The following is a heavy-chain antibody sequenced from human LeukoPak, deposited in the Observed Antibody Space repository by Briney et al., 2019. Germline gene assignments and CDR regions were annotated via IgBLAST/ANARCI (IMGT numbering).Heavy chain of an antibody. CDR1: GFTFSSYS. CDR2: IRSSSSYI. J-gene: IGHJ4*02. CDR3: ARETDSIDY. Sequence: GGSLRLSCAASGFTFSSYSMNWVRQAPGKGLEWVSSIRSSSSYIYYADSVKGRFTISRDNAKNSLYLQMNSLRAEDTAVYDCARETDSIDYWGQGTLVTVSS. D-gene: IGHD3-22*01. V-gene: IGHV3-21*01.